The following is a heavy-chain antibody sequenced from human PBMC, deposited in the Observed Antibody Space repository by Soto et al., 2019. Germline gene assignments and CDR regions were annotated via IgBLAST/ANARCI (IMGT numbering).Heavy chain of an antibody. CDR3: ARGSPGAIVVVTLFDY. CDR2: ITHDGST. J-gene: IGHJ4*02. CDR1: GGSFSCYY. V-gene: IGHV4-34*01. D-gene: IGHD3-22*01. Sequence: SETLSLTCAVYGGSFSCYYWTWIRQPPGKGLEWIGEITHDGSTYYNPSLKSRVTISVDTSKNQFSLKLSSVTAADTAVYYCARGSPGAIVVVTLFDYWGQGTLVTVSS.